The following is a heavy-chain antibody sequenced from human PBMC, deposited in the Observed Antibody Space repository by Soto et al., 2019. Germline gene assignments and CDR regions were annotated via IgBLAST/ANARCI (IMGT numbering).Heavy chain of an antibody. Sequence: LSLTCAVYGGSFSGYYWSWIRQPPGKGLEWIGEINHSGSTNYNPSLKSRVTISVDTSKNQFSLKLSSVTAADTAVYYCARGGNYHDSSGYERPFDYWGQGTLVTVSS. V-gene: IGHV4-34*01. CDR2: INHSGST. D-gene: IGHD3-22*01. CDR1: GGSFSGYY. CDR3: ARGGNYHDSSGYERPFDY. J-gene: IGHJ4*02.